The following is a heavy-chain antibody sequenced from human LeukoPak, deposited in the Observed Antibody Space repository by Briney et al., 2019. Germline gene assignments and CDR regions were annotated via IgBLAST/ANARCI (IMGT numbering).Heavy chain of an antibody. D-gene: IGHD2-21*02. J-gene: IGHJ4*02. V-gene: IGHV3-74*01. Sequence: GGSLRLSCAASGFTFDDYAMHWVRQAPGKGLVWVSRINSDGSNTTYADSVKGRFTISRDNAKNTLYLQMNSLRAEDTAVYYCARGIVVVTAIPAYWGQGTLVTVSS. CDR2: INSDGSNT. CDR3: ARGIVVVTAIPAY. CDR1: GFTFDDYA.